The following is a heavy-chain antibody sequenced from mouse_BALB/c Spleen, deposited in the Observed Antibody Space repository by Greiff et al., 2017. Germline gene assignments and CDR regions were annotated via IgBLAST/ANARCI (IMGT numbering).Heavy chain of an antibody. V-gene: IGHV14-1*02. CDR2: IDPENGNT. CDR3: ARRGDFDY. Sequence: EVKLVESGAELVRPGALVKLSCKASGFNITDYYMHWVKQRPEQGLEWIGWIDPENGNTIYDPKFQGKASITADTSSNTAYLQLSSLTSEDTAVYYCARRGDFDYWGQGTTLTVSS. CDR1: GFNITDYY. J-gene: IGHJ2*01.